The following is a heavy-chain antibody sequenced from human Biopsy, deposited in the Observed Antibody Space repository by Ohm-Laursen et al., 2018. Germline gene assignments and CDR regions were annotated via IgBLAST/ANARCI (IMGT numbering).Heavy chain of an antibody. D-gene: IGHD4-23*01. CDR2: IYYSGTT. CDR3: ARRPYGGTRYWYFDL. CDR1: GDSVSSGGFY. Sequence: TLSLTCIVSGDSVSSGGFYWSWIRQHPGKGLEWIGYIYYSGTTYYNPSLKSLVTISVDTSKNQFSLKLNSVTAADTAVYYCARRPYGGTRYWYFDLWGRGTLVTVSS. V-gene: IGHV4-31*01. J-gene: IGHJ2*01.